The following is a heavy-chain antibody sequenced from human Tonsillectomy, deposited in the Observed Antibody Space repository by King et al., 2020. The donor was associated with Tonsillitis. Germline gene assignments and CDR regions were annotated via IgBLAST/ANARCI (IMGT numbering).Heavy chain of an antibody. J-gene: IGHJ4*02. Sequence: QLQESGPVVVKPSETLSLTCTVSGGSISRSVYYWAWVCKPPGKGREVIGDMYSSGTMFSNPSLKLRITISGGASENRFSLKLSCVTAADTAVYFCARYVSGSFDYWGQGALVTVSS. CDR3: ARYVSGSFDY. CDR1: GGSISRSVYY. CDR2: MYSSGTM. V-gene: IGHV4-39*01. D-gene: IGHD1-26*01.